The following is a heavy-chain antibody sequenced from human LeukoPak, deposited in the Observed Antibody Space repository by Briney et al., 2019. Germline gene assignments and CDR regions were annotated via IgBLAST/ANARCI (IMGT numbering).Heavy chain of an antibody. J-gene: IGHJ4*02. CDR2: INPSGGST. CDR3: ARVAGHSGSYGGFDY. D-gene: IGHD1-26*01. CDR1: GYTFTSYY. Sequence: ASVKVSCKASGYTFTSYYMHWVRQAPGQGLEWMGIINPSGGSTSYAQKFQGRVTMTRDTSTSTVYMELSSLRSEDTAVYYCARVAGHSGSYGGFDYWGQGTLVTDSS. V-gene: IGHV1-46*01.